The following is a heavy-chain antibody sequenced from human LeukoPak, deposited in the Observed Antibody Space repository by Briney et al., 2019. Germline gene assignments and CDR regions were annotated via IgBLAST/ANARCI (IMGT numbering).Heavy chain of an antibody. CDR3: ARDIEVMYYYDSSGYTFDY. D-gene: IGHD3-22*01. V-gene: IGHV1-69*06. Sequence: GASVKVSCKASGGTFSSYGISWVRQAPGQGLEWMGGIIPTFGTISNTQKYQGRITLTADKSTSTAYMELRSLRSEDTAMYYCARDIEVMYYYDSSGYTFDYWGQGTLVTVSS. CDR1: GGTFSSYG. J-gene: IGHJ4*02. CDR2: IIPTFGTI.